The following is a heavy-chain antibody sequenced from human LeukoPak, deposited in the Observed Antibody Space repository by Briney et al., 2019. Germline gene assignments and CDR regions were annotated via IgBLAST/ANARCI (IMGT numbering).Heavy chain of an antibody. J-gene: IGHJ5*02. Sequence: PGGSLRLSCAASGFTFSSYGMHWVRQAPGKGREWVATIWYDGSNEDYVESVKGRFSISRDNSENTLYLQMNSLRAEDTAVYYCARERRWWNSYNGPLGHWGQGTLVIVAS. CDR3: ARERRWWNSYNGPLGH. V-gene: IGHV3-33*08. CDR2: IWYDGSNE. CDR1: GFTFSSYG. D-gene: IGHD2-15*01.